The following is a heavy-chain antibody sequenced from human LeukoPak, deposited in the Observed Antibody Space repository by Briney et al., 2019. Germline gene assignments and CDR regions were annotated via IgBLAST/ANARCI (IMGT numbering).Heavy chain of an antibody. J-gene: IGHJ5*02. V-gene: IGHV1-18*01. D-gene: IGHD3-22*01. CDR3: AILRAYYDSSGYPTNWFDP. Sequence: ASVKVSCKASGGTFNNYTISWVRQAPGQGLEWMGWISAYNGNTNYAQKLQGRVTMTTDTSTSTAYMELRSLRSDDTAVYYCAILRAYYDSSGYPTNWFDPWGQGTLVTVSS. CDR2: ISAYNGNT. CDR1: GGTFNNYT.